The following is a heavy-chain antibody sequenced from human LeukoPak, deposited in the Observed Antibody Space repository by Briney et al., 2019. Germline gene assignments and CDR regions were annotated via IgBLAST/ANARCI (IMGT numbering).Heavy chain of an antibody. D-gene: IGHD3-10*01. CDR2: INHSGST. CDR1: GGSFSGYY. CDR3: ARDAKYYYGSRTYFFFEY. J-gene: IGHJ4*02. Sequence: SETLSLTCAVYGGSFSGYYWSWIRQPPGKGLEWIGEINHSGSTNYNPSLKSRVTMSIDTSKNQFSLKLSSVTAADTAIYYCARDAKYYYGSRTYFFFEYWGQGTLLTVSS. V-gene: IGHV4-34*01.